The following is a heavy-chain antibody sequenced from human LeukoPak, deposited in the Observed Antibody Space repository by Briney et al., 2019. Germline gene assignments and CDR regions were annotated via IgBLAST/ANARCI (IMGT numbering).Heavy chain of an antibody. CDR1: GDSVSSNSAT. J-gene: IGHJ4*02. CDR3: AGPGAARLDF. V-gene: IGHV6-1*01. CDR2: TYYRSKWYN. D-gene: IGHD6-6*01. Sequence: SQTLSLTCAISGDSVSSNSATWNWIRQSPSRGLEWLGSTYYRSKWYNDYAVSVKSRIAINPDTSKNHFSLKLTSVTAADTAVYYCAGPGAARLDFWGQGTLVTVSS.